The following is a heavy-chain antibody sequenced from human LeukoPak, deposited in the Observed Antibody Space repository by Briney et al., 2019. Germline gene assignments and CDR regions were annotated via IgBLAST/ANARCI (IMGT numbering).Heavy chain of an antibody. Sequence: PGGSLRLSCAASGFTFSNYAMNWVRQAPGKGLEWVSGISGSGGSTYYADSVKGRFTISRDNPKNTLYLQMNSLRAEDTAVYYCAKTQLLWFGELLSHFDYWGQGTLVTVSS. V-gene: IGHV3-23*01. CDR1: GFTFSNYA. D-gene: IGHD3-10*01. J-gene: IGHJ4*02. CDR2: ISGSGGST. CDR3: AKTQLLWFGELLSHFDY.